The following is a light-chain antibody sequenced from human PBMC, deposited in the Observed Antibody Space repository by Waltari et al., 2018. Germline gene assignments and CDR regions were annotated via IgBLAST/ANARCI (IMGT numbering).Light chain of an antibody. Sequence: QSVLTQPPSVSGTPGQRVTISCSGSNSNIGGNFVNWYQQLPGKAPKILIYNDKQGPSGVPYRFSASKSGTSAALASTGLQSEDEADYYCAVWDDSLGGVFGGGTKLTVL. CDR2: NDK. CDR1: NSNIGGNF. V-gene: IGLV1-44*01. J-gene: IGLJ3*02. CDR3: AVWDDSLGGV.